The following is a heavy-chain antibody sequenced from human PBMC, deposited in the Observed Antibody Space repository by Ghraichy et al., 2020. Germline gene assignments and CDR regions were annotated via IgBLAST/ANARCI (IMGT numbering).Heavy chain of an antibody. CDR2: INHSGST. CDR3: ARLGCRGGSCYSKIYYYYYGMDV. Sequence: TLSLTCAVYGGSFSGYYWSWIRQPPGKGLEWIGEINHSGSTNYNPSLKSRVTISVDTSKNQFSLKLSSVTAADTAVYYCARLGCRGGSCYSKIYYYYYGMDVWGQGTTVTVSS. D-gene: IGHD2-15*01. V-gene: IGHV4-34*01. J-gene: IGHJ6*02. CDR1: GGSFSGYY.